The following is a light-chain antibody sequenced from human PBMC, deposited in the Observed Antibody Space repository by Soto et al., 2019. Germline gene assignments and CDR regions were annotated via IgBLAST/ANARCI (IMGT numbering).Light chain of an antibody. CDR1: QSVNTN. CDR2: GAS. CDR3: QQYNSWPPYT. V-gene: IGKV3-15*01. Sequence: EIVMTQSPATLTVSPGERVTLSCRASQSVNTNVAWYQQKVGQAPRLLIYGASTRATAIPARFSGSGSGTEFTLTISSIQSEDFTTYYCQQYNSWPPYTVGQGTKVDIK. J-gene: IGKJ2*01.